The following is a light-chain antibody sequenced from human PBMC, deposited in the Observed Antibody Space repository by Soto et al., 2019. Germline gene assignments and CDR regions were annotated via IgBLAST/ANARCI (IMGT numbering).Light chain of an antibody. CDR1: SSDVGDYNF. V-gene: IGLV2-11*01. CDR2: DVT. Sequence: QSALTQPRSVSGSPGQSVTISCTGTSSDVGDYNFVSWYQQHPGKAPKLVIYDVTKRPSGVPDRLSASKSGNTASLTISGLQADDEADYYCCSYAGSYTYVFGTGTKLTVL. CDR3: CSYAGSYTYV. J-gene: IGLJ1*01.